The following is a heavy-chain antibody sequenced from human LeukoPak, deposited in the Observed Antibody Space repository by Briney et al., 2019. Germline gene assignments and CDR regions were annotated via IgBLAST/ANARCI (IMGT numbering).Heavy chain of an antibody. J-gene: IGHJ4*02. D-gene: IGHD2-8*01. CDR2: IYYSGST. V-gene: IGHV4-39*07. CDR1: GGSISGSTYY. CDR3: ARDLLNYYFDY. Sequence: SETLSLTCSVSGGSISGSTYYWGWIRQPPGKGLEWIGSIYYSGSTYYNPSLKSRVTISVDTSKNQFSLNLSSVTAADTAVYYCARDLLNYYFDYWGQGTLVTVSS.